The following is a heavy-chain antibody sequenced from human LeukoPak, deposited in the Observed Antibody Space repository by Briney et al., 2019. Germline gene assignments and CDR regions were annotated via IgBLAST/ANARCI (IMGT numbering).Heavy chain of an antibody. D-gene: IGHD3-22*01. CDR2: ISSSGSTI. CDR1: GFIFSSYE. V-gene: IGHV3-48*03. J-gene: IGHJ4*02. CDR3: AKDPTDFDSSGQTYFDY. Sequence: GGSLRLSCAASGFIFSSYEMNWVRQAPGKGLEWVSYISSSGSTIYYADSVKGRFTISRDNAKNSLYLQMNSLRAEDTAVYYCAKDPTDFDSSGQTYFDYWGQGSLVTVSS.